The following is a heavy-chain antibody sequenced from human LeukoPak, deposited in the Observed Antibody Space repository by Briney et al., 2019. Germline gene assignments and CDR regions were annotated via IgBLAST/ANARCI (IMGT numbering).Heavy chain of an antibody. D-gene: IGHD5-12*01. J-gene: IGHJ2*01. Sequence: GASVKVSCKASGYTFTSYGISWVRQAPGQGLEWMGWISAYNGNTNYAQKLQGRVTMTTDTSTSTAYMELRSLRSDDTAVYYCARDVGKYSAYFSYWYFDLWGRGTLVTVSS. CDR1: GYTFTSYG. CDR3: ARDVGKYSAYFSYWYFDL. CDR2: ISAYNGNT. V-gene: IGHV1-18*01.